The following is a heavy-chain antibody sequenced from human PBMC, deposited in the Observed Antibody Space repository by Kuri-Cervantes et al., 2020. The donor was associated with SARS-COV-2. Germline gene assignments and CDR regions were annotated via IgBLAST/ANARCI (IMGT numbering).Heavy chain of an antibody. Sequence: LRLSCTVSGDSISGYSWSWIRQPPGKGLEWIGYIYQSGSTNYNPSLKSRVTISVDRSKNQFSLRLRSVTAADTAVYYCARVIISTIFGVSTRGHGWFDPWGQGTLVTVSS. CDR3: ARVIISTIFGVSTRGHGWFDP. CDR1: GDSISGYS. V-gene: IGHV4-30-2*01. J-gene: IGHJ5*02. D-gene: IGHD3-3*01. CDR2: IYQSGST.